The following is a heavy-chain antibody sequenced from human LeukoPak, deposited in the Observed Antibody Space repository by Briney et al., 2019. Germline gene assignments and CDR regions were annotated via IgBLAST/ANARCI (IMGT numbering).Heavy chain of an antibody. D-gene: IGHD3-22*01. V-gene: IGHV1-18*01. J-gene: IGHJ4*02. CDR3: AREIFYDSSGYYY. CDR1: GYTFTSYG. CDR2: ISAYNGNT. Sequence: ASVKVSCKASGYTFTSYGISWVRQAPGQGLEWMGWISAYNGNTNYAQKFQGRATITADESTSTAYMELSSLRSEDTAVYYCAREIFYDSSGYYYWGQGTLVTVSS.